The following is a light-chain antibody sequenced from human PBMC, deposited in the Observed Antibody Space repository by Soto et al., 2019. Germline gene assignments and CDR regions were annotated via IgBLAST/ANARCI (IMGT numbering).Light chain of an antibody. CDR3: QQYSIWRT. CDR2: GTS. CDR1: QSVGRN. Sequence: EVVMTQSPVTLSVSPGDTATLSCRSSQSVGRNLAWYQQKPGQAPRLLLYGTSTRATGIPARFSGSGSGTEFTLTISSLQSEDFAVYYCQQYSIWRTFGQGTKVDI. J-gene: IGKJ1*01. V-gene: IGKV3-15*01.